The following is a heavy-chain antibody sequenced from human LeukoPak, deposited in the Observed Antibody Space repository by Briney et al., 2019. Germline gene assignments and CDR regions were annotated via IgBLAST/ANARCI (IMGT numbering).Heavy chain of an antibody. D-gene: IGHD3-16*01. V-gene: IGHV1-69*01. J-gene: IGHJ4*02. Sequence: SSVKVSCKASGGTFSSYAISWVRQAPGQGLEWMGGIIPIFGTANYAQKFQGRVTITADESTSTAYLELSSLSSEDTAVYYCARDSLGEMYGGRPIEGYYFDYWGQGTLVTVSS. CDR2: IIPIFGTA. CDR1: GGTFSSYA. CDR3: ARDSLGEMYGGRPIEGYYFDY.